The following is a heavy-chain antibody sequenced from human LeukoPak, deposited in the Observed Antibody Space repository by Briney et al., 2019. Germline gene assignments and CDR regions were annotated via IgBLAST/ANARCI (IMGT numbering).Heavy chain of an antibody. V-gene: IGHV4-59*01. D-gene: IGHD3-22*01. J-gene: IGHJ4*02. CDR1: GGSIIGSY. CDR2: IYNTVDV. CDR3: ARSRYYDSTGYNPTYYFDS. Sequence: SETLSLTCTVSGGSIIGSYWTWIRQSPGKSLEYIGYIYNTVDVNYSPPLKSRVTISIDMSGNQFSLRLNSVTAADTALYYCARSRYYDSTGYNPTYYFDSWGQGALVTVSS.